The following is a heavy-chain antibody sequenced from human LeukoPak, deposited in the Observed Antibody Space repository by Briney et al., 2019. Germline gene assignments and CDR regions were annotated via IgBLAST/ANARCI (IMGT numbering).Heavy chain of an antibody. V-gene: IGHV4-39*01. D-gene: IGHD3-9*01. J-gene: IGHJ3*02. CDR1: GDSISSSSFY. Sequence: PSETLSLTCTVSGDSISSSSFYWAWIRQPPGKGLEYIGSVFYSGSTYYNPSLGSRVTFSVDTSKNQFSLKLTSVTAADTAVYYCARLDKRVHNTFDIWGQGTMVTVSS. CDR2: VFYSGST. CDR3: ARLDKRVHNTFDI.